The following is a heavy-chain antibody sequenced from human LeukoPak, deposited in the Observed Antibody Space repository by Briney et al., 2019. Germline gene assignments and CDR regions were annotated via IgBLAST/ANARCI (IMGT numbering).Heavy chain of an antibody. CDR2: IYYSGST. CDR3: ARIPPHSSSGSWVVVGSYFDY. CDR1: GDSISSYY. V-gene: IGHV4-59*01. D-gene: IGHD6-25*01. J-gene: IGHJ4*02. Sequence: KPSETLSLTCTVSGDSISSYYWSWIRQPPGKGLEWSGYIYYSGSTNYNPSLKSRVTISVDTSKNQFSLKLSSVTAADTAVYYCARIPPHSSSGSWVVVGSYFDYWGQGTPVTVSS.